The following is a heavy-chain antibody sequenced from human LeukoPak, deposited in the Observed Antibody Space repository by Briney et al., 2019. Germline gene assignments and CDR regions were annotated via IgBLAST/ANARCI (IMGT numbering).Heavy chain of an antibody. V-gene: IGHV3-23*01. D-gene: IGHD3-10*01. J-gene: IGHJ3*02. CDR2: ISGSGGST. CDR3: AKHYYGSGSYYDAFDI. Sequence: PGGSLRLSCAASGFTFSSYAMSWVRQAPGKGLEWVSAISGSGGSTYYADSVKGRFTIPRDNSKNTLYLQMNSLRAEDTAVYYCAKHYYGSGSYYDAFDIWGQGTMVTVSS. CDR1: GFTFSSYA.